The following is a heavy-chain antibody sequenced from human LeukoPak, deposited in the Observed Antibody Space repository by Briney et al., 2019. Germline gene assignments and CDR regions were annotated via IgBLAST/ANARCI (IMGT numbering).Heavy chain of an antibody. J-gene: IGHJ4*02. V-gene: IGHV3-21*01. CDR3: ARVGLYDFWSGYFGY. CDR2: ISSSSSYI. CDR1: GFTFSSYS. D-gene: IGHD3-3*01. Sequence: GGSLRLSCAASGFTFSSYSMNWVRQAPGKGLEWVSSISSSSSYIYNADSVKGRFTISRDNAKNSLYLQMNSLRAEDTAVYYCARVGLYDFWSGYFGYWGQGTLVTVSS.